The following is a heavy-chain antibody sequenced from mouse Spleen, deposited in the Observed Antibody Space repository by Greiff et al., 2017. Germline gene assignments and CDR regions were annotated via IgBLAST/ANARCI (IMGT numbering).Heavy chain of an antibody. J-gene: IGHJ1*01. V-gene: IGHV1-55*01. CDR2: IYPGSGST. CDR1: GYTFTSYW. D-gene: IGHD2-3*01. CDR3: ARGDDGYYDWYFDV. Sequence: QVQLQQPGAEFVKPGASVKMSCKASGYTFTSYWITWVKQRPGQGLEWIGDIYPGSGSTNYNEKFKSKATLTVDTSSSTAYMQLSSLTSEDSAVYYCARGDDGYYDWYFDVWGAGTTVTVSS.